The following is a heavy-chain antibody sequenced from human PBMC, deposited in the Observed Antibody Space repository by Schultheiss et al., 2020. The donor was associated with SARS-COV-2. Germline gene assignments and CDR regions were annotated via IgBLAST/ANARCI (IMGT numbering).Heavy chain of an antibody. V-gene: IGHV4-61*08. CDR3: ARASGSYWYNWFDP. D-gene: IGHD1-26*01. Sequence: SQTLSLTCTVSGGSISSGDYYWGWIRQPPGKGLEWIGRVYASGSTNYNPSLKSRVTISVDTSKNQFSLKLSSVTAADTAVYYCARASGSYWYNWFDPWGQGTLVTVSS. CDR1: GGSISSGDYY. CDR2: VYASGST. J-gene: IGHJ5*02.